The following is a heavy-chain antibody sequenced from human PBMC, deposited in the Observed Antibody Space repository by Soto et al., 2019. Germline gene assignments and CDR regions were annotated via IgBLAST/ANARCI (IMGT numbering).Heavy chain of an antibody. J-gene: IGHJ6*02. D-gene: IGHD3-9*01. Sequence: GASVKFSCKASGYTFTSYGISWVRQAPGQGLEWMGWISAYNGNTNYAQKLQGRVTMTTDTSTSTAYMELRSLRSDDTAVYYCARDIDILTGYPYYYGMDVWGQGTTVTVSS. V-gene: IGHV1-18*01. CDR1: GYTFTSYG. CDR2: ISAYNGNT. CDR3: ARDIDILTGYPYYYGMDV.